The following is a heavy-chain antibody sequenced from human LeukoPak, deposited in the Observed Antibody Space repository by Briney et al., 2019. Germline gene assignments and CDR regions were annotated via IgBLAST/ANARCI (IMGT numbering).Heavy chain of an antibody. D-gene: IGHD2-15*01. CDR1: DGSISSYY. J-gene: IGHJ6*03. V-gene: IGHV4-59*08. CDR2: IHYSGGS. Sequence: SETLSLTCTVSDGSISSYYWSWIRQPPGKGLEWIGYIHYSGGSAYIPSLKSRVTMSVDTSKNQFSLRLTSVTAADTALYYCARWYCSGDTCFHMDVWGKGTTVTVSS. CDR3: ARWYCSGDTCFHMDV.